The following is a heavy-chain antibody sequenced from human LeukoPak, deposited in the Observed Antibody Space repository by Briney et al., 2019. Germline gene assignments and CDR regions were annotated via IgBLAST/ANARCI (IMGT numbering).Heavy chain of an antibody. V-gene: IGHV3-21*01. D-gene: IGHD1-7*01. CDR2: INSSSSYI. CDR3: ARDLNWNYVP. Sequence: KPGGSLRLSCAASGFTFSSYSMNWVRQAPGKGLEWVSSINSSSSYIYYADSVKGRFTISRDNAKNSLYLQMNSLRAEDTAVYYCARDLNWNYVPWGQGTLVTVSS. J-gene: IGHJ5*02. CDR1: GFTFSSYS.